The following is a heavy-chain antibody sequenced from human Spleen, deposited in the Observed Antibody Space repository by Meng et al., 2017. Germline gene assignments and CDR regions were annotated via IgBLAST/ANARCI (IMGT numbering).Heavy chain of an antibody. D-gene: IGHD6-19*01. CDR2: IGHSGIT. V-gene: IGHV4-39*01. CDR3: VRSSGWVRTGFDP. CDR1: GGSIRSGDSY. J-gene: IGHJ5*02. Sequence: QVQLQESGPGLVKPSQTLSLTCTLSGGSIRSGDSYWGWIRQPPGKGLEWIGSIGHSGITYYTPSLKSRVTVSIDTSKSQFSLKLTSVTAADTAVYYCVRSSGWVRTGFDPWGQGTLVTVSS.